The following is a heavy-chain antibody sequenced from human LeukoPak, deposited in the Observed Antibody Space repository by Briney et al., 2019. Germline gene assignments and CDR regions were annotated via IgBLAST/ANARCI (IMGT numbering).Heavy chain of an antibody. CDR1: GGSFSSYY. Sequence: SETLSLTRTVSGGSFSSYYWNWIRQPPGKGLEWIGYIYYSGSTNYNPSLRSRVTISVDTSKNQFSLKLSSVTAADTAVYYCAGDSYGIDYWGQGTLVTVSS. J-gene: IGHJ4*02. V-gene: IGHV4-59*08. D-gene: IGHD5-18*01. CDR2: IYYSGST. CDR3: AGDSYGIDY.